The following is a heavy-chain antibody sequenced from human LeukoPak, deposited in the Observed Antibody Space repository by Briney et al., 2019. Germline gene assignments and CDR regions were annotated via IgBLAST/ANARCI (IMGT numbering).Heavy chain of an antibody. CDR2: IKSKTDGGTT. J-gene: IGHJ4*02. Sequence: TGGSLRLSCAASGFTFSNAWMSWVRQAPGKGLEWVGRIKSKTDGGTTDYAAPVKGRFTISRDDSKNTLYLQMNSLKTGDTAVYYCTAQVKYGDYVDYWGQGTLVTVSS. CDR3: TAQVKYGDYVDY. D-gene: IGHD4-17*01. V-gene: IGHV3-15*01. CDR1: GFTFSNAW.